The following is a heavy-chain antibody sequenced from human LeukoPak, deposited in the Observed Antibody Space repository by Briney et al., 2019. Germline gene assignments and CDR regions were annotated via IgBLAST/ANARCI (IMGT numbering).Heavy chain of an antibody. CDR3: AKDQSIAVTGTWDF. CDR1: GFTFSSFG. Sequence: RGSLRLSCAASGFTFSSFGMHWVRHAPGKGLEWLALISYDGSTEYYADSVRGRFTVSRDNSKTTVYLRMNSLRPEDTPVYHCAKDQSIAVTGTWDFWGQGTLVTVSS. J-gene: IGHJ4*02. CDR2: ISYDGSTE. V-gene: IGHV3-30*18. D-gene: IGHD6-19*01.